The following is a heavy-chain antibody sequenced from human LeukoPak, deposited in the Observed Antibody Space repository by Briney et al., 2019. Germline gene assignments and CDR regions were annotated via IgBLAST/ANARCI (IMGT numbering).Heavy chain of an antibody. D-gene: IGHD1-26*01. Sequence: GASVKVSCKVSGYTLTELSMHWVRQAPGKGLGWMGGFDPEDGETIYAQKFQGRVTMTEDTSTDTAYMELSSLRSEDTAVYYCATDLVGATRSYNWFDPWGQGTLVTVSS. CDR3: ATDLVGATRSYNWFDP. V-gene: IGHV1-24*01. CDR2: FDPEDGET. CDR1: GYTLTELS. J-gene: IGHJ5*02.